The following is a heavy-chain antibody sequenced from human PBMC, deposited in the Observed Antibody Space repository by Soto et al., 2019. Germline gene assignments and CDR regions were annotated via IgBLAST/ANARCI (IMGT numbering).Heavy chain of an antibody. Sequence: GGSLRLSCAASGFTFTKTWLNWVRQAPGKGLEWVARIKRNADGATADYAASVTGRFTISRDDSQNTLSLQMNSLKVEDTAVYFCTTEIYPVPLVDTYYVWGHGTRVTVS. D-gene: IGHD6-6*01. CDR1: GFTFTKTW. J-gene: IGHJ3*01. CDR2: IKRNADGATA. CDR3: TTEIYPVPLVDTYYV. V-gene: IGHV3-15*07.